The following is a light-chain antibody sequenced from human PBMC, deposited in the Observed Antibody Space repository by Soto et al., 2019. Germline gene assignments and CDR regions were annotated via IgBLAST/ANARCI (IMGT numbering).Light chain of an antibody. Sequence: QSVLTQPPSVSAAPGQKVTISCSGSSSNIGNNYVSWYQQLPGTAPKLLIYDSNKRPSGIPDRFSGSDSGNTATLTINRVEAGDEADYYCQVWDSGSDLFGGGTKLTVL. J-gene: IGLJ2*01. CDR2: DSN. CDR1: SSNIGNNY. V-gene: IGLV1-51*01. CDR3: QVWDSGSDL.